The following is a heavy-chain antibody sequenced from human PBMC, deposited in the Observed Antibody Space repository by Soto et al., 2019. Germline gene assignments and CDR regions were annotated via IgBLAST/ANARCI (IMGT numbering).Heavy chain of an antibody. Sequence: QAQLVQSGPEVKRPGASVKVSCKAFAYTFTSYGISWVRQAPGQGLEWMGWVSAFKGNTQYAEKFRGRVSMTTKTSTNTAYMELRNLRSDGTAVYYCAREGEDYCDPVYYYYGMEVWGQGTLVTV. CDR1: AYTFTSYG. CDR2: VSAFKGNT. CDR3: AREGEDYCDPVYYYYGMEV. V-gene: IGHV1-18*04. J-gene: IGHJ6*02. D-gene: IGHD4-17*01.